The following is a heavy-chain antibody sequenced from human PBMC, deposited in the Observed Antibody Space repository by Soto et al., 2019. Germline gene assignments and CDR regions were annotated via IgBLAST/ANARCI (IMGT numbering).Heavy chain of an antibody. CDR1: GGSFSGYY. CDR2: INHSGST. J-gene: IGHJ4*02. Sequence: PSETLSLTCAVYGGSFSGYYWSWIRQPPGMGLEWIGEINHSGSTNYNPSLKSRVTISVDTSKNQFSLKLSSVTAADTAVYYCARGYDIRGEDYWGQGTLVTVSS. CDR3: ARGYDIRGEDY. V-gene: IGHV4-34*01. D-gene: IGHD3-9*01.